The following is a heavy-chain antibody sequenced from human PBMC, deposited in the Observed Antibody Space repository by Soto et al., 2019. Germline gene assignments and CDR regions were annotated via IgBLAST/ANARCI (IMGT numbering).Heavy chain of an antibody. D-gene: IGHD3-10*01. CDR1: GFTFSNYG. V-gene: IGHV3-33*01. CDR3: ARDLKRDGSGTTVGY. Sequence: GGSLRLSCAASGFTFSNYGMHWVRQTPGRGLEWVAVIWFAGGNIAYGESVKGRFTVSRDNSKNTLYLQMNSLRAEDTAVYYFARDLKRDGSGTTVGYWGQGTLVTVSS. CDR2: IWFAGGNI. J-gene: IGHJ4*02.